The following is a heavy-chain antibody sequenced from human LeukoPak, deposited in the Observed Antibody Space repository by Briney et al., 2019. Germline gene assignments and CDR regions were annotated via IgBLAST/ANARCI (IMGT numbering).Heavy chain of an antibody. CDR3: ARARSIYSSSWYAYFDY. CDR1: GGSISSYY. CDR2: IYYSGST. V-gene: IGHV4-59*01. D-gene: IGHD6-13*01. J-gene: IGHJ4*02. Sequence: SETLSLTCTVSGGSISSYYWSWIRQPPGKGLEWIGYIYYSGSTNYNPSLKSRVTISVDTAKNQFSLKLSSVTAADTAVYYCARARSIYSSSWYAYFDYWGQGTLVTVSS.